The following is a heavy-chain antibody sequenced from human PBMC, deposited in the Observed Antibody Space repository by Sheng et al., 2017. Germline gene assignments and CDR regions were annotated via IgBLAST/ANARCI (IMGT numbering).Heavy chain of an antibody. CDR2: IYTSGST. Sequence: QVQLQESGPGLVKPSETLSLTCTVSGGSISNNYWNWVRQPAGKGLEWIGRIYTSGSTNYNPSLKSRVTMSVDTSKNHFSLKLNSVTAADTAVYYCARGNCSSFSCNLGPFDYWGQGILVTVSS. CDR3: ARGNCSSFSCNLGPFDY. CDR1: GGSISNNY. J-gene: IGHJ4*02. V-gene: IGHV4-4*07. D-gene: IGHD2-2*01.